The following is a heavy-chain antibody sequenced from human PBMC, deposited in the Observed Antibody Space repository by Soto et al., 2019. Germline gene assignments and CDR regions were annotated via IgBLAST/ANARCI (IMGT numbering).Heavy chain of an antibody. V-gene: IGHV4-59*01. J-gene: IGHJ6*02. CDR1: GGSISSYY. CDR2: IYYSGST. Sequence: SETLSLTCTVSGGSISSYYWSWIRQPPGKGLEWIGYIYYSGSTNYNPSLKSRVTISVDTSKNQFSLKLSSVTAADTAVYYCARDQDYYFCSGNNYYYYGMYVWGQGTTVPVSS. D-gene: IGHD3-3*01. CDR3: ARDQDYYFCSGNNYYYYGMYV.